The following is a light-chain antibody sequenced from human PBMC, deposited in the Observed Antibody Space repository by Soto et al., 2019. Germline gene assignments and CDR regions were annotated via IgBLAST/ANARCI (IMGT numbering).Light chain of an antibody. V-gene: IGKV2-28*01. CDR1: QSLLHSNGYNY. Sequence: DIVMIQSPLSLPVTPGEPASISCRSSQSLLHSNGYNYLDWYLLKPGQSPQLLIYLGSNRASGVPDRLSGSGSGTDFTLKISRVEAEDVGVYYCMQALHILPTFGQGTKVEIK. CDR3: MQALHILPT. CDR2: LGS. J-gene: IGKJ1*01.